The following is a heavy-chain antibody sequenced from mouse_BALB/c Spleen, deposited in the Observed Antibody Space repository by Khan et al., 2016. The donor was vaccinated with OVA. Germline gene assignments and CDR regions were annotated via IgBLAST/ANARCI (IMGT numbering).Heavy chain of an antibody. V-gene: IGHV1-77*01. J-gene: IGHJ3*01. CDR2: IIPGSDTP. CDR3: ARGGYSVFAY. Sequence: QVQLQQSGPELVKPGASLKVSCKASGYTFTDYIIGWVKQSTRQGLEWSGDIIPGSDTPYYNEKFKDKATLTADKSYNTAYMQLSSLTSEDSAVYFCARGGYSVFAYWGQGTLVTVSA. CDR1: GYTFTDYI.